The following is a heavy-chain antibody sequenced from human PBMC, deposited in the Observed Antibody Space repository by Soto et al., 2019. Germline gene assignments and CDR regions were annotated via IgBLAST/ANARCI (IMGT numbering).Heavy chain of an antibody. V-gene: IGHV3-23*01. CDR2: ISGSGGST. D-gene: IGHD2-2*01. CDR1: GVTFSIYA. J-gene: IGHJ4*02. CDR3: AKNSGAAMVLKELDY. Sequence: GGSVRLACAASGVTFSIYAMSWFRQAPGKGLEWVSAISGSGGSTYYADSVKGRFTISRDNSKNTLYLQMNSLRAEDTAVYYCAKNSGAAMVLKELDYCGQGTLDTVSA.